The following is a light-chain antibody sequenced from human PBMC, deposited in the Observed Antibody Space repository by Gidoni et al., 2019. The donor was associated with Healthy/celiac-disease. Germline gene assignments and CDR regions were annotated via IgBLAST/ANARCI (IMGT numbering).Light chain of an antibody. CDR2: EGS. CDR1: SSDVGSYNL. CDR3: CSYAGSSTHV. V-gene: IGLV2-23*01. Sequence: QSALTQPASVSGSPGQSLTISCTGTSSDVGSYNLVSWYQQHPGKAPKPMIYEGSKRPSGVSNRFSGSKSGNTASLTISGLQAEDEADYYCCSYAGSSTHVFGTGTKVTVL. J-gene: IGLJ1*01.